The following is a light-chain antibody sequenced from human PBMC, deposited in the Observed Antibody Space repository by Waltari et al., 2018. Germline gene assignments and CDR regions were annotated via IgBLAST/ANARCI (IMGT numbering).Light chain of an antibody. CDR1: SSNIGSNT. CDR3: AAWDDRLNGYV. Sequence: QSVLTQPPSASGTPGQRVTISCSGSSSNIGSNTVNWYQQLPGTAPKLLIYINSGRPSGVPDRFSGSKSGTSASLAISGLQSEDEADYYCAAWDDRLNGYVFGTGTKVTVL. CDR2: INS. J-gene: IGLJ1*01. V-gene: IGLV1-44*01.